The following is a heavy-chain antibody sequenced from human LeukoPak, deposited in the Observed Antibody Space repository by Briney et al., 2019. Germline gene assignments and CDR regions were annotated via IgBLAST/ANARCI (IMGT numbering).Heavy chain of an antibody. CDR1: GFTVSSNY. V-gene: IGHV3-53*01. J-gene: IGHJ4*02. D-gene: IGHD7-27*01. Sequence: GGSLRLSCAASGFTVSSNYMNWVRQAPGKGLEWVSVIYAGGSTYYADSVKGRFTVSRDNSKNTLYLQMNFLTVEDTAVYYCARDPGDNNYWGQGTLVTASS. CDR2: IYAGGST. CDR3: ARDPGDNNY.